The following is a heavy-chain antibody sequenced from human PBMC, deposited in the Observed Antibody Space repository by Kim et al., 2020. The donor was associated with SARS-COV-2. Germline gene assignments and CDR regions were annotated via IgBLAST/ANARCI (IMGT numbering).Heavy chain of an antibody. CDR1: GASITTFS. CDR2: IYATGTT. Sequence: SETLSLTCTVSGASITTFSWAWIRQSAGKGLEWIGHIYATGTTTHNPSLTSRLTISRDTSKNQFSLKLTSATAADTAIYYCVRSSRKSAVTRYWFDPWG. CDR3: VRSSRKSAVTRYWFDP. D-gene: IGHD4-17*01. V-gene: IGHV4-4*07. J-gene: IGHJ5*02.